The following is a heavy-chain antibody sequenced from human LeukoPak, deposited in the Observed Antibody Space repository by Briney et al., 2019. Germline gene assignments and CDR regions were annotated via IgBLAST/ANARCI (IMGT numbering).Heavy chain of an antibody. V-gene: IGHV3-23*01. Sequence: GGSLRLSCAASGFTFSSYAMSWVRQAPGKGLEWVSAISGSGGSTYYADSVKGRFTISRDNAKNSLYLQMNSLRAEDTAVYYCARDRKYYYDSSGYYYSYWGQGTLVTVSS. CDR1: GFTFSSYA. CDR2: ISGSGGST. J-gene: IGHJ4*02. D-gene: IGHD3-22*01. CDR3: ARDRKYYYDSSGYYYSY.